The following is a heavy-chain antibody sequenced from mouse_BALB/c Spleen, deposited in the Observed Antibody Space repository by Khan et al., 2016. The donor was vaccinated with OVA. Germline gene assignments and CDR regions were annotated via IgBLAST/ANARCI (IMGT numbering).Heavy chain of an antibody. D-gene: IGHD1-1*01. V-gene: IGHV3-2*02. Sequence: VQLKESGPGLVKPSQSLSLTCTVTGYSITSDYAWNWIRQFPGNKLEWMAYISYSGRTSYNPSLKSRLSITRDTSKNQFFLQLNSVTTEDTATYYCARSVTMTTVVATDFDYWGQGTTLTVSS. J-gene: IGHJ2*01. CDR2: ISYSGRT. CDR3: ARSVTMTTVVATDFDY. CDR1: GYSITSDYA.